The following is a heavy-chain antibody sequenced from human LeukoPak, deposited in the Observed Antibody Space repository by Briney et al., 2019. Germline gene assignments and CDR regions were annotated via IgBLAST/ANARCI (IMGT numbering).Heavy chain of an antibody. CDR3: AKVIRGGYGMDV. J-gene: IGHJ6*02. V-gene: IGHV3-48*02. CDR1: GFTFSSYS. D-gene: IGHD3-10*01. Sequence: GGSLRLSCEASGFTFSSYSMNWVRQAPGKGLEWVSYISSSSSTIYYADSVKGRFTISRDNAKNSLSLQLNSLRDEDTAVYFCAKVIRGGYGMDVWGQGTTVTVSS. CDR2: ISSSSSTI.